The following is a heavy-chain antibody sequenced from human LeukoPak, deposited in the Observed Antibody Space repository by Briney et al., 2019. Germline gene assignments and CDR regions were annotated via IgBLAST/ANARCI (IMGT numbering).Heavy chain of an antibody. V-gene: IGHV3-48*03. D-gene: IGHD3-22*01. Sequence: PGGSLRLSCAASGLTFSSYEMNWVRQAPGKGLEWVSYSSSSGSSIYYADSVKGRFTISRDNAKKSLYLQMHSLRAEDTAVYYCARDSHKFDSSGYYPDAFDIWAKGQWSPSLQ. CDR2: SSSSGSSI. CDR3: ARDSHKFDSSGYYPDAFDI. CDR1: GLTFSSYE. J-gene: IGHJ3*02.